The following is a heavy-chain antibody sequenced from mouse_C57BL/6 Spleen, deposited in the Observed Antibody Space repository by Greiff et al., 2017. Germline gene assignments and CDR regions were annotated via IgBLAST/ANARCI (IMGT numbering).Heavy chain of an antibody. V-gene: IGHV5-4*01. J-gene: IGHJ4*01. CDR2: ISDGGSYT. D-gene: IGHD2-5*01. CDR1: GFTFSSYA. Sequence: EVQLVQSGGGLVKPGASLKLSCAASGFTFSSYAMSWVRQTPEKGLEWVATISDGGSYTYYPDNVKGRVTISRNKAKNNLYLQMSHLKSEDTAMYYCARSPAYYSSYGALDYWGQGTSVTVSS. CDR3: ARSPAYYSSYGALDY.